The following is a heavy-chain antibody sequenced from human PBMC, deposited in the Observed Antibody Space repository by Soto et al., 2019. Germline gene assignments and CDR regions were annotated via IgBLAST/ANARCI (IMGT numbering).Heavy chain of an antibody. Sequence: SETLSLTCTVSGGFITSYYWSWIRQPPGKGLEYIGYIYYSGSTYYNPSLKSRVTISVDTSKNQFSLNLSSVTAADTAVYYCTRHDSSGYPDYWGQGTLVTVS. J-gene: IGHJ4*02. CDR2: IYYSGST. CDR3: TRHDSSGYPDY. D-gene: IGHD3-22*01. V-gene: IGHV4-59*01. CDR1: GGFITSYY.